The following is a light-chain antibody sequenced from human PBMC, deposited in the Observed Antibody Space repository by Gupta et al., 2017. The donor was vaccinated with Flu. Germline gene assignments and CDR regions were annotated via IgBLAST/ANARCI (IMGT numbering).Light chain of an antibody. CDR1: QGIRND. CDR3: LQHNRYSPWT. V-gene: IGKV1-17*01. J-gene: IGKJ1*01. CDR2: AAS. Sequence: DPVCITCRASQGIRNDLGWYQQKPGKAPKRLIYAASSLQSGVPSRFSDSGSGTEFTLTISSLQPEDFATYYCLQHNRYSPWTFGQGTKVEIK.